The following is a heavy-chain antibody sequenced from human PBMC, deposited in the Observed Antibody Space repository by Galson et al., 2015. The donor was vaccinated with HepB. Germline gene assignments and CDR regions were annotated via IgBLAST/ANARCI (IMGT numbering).Heavy chain of an antibody. CDR2: ISGSGSAT. CDR1: GFTFNKYA. Sequence: SLRLSCAASGFTFNKYAMSWVRQAPGKAMEWVSAISGSGSATYYADSVKGRFTMSRDNSKNTLYLQMNNLRAEDTAVYYCAKEDTVVIYLIDHWGQGTLVTVSS. J-gene: IGHJ4*02. CDR3: AKEDTVVIYLIDH. D-gene: IGHD4-23*01. V-gene: IGHV3-23*01.